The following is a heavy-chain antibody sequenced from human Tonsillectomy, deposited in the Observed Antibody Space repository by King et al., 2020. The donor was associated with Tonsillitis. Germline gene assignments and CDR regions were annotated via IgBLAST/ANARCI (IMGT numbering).Heavy chain of an antibody. CDR1: GFTFSSYA. D-gene: IGHD3-22*01. CDR2: FSGSGGST. Sequence: EAQLVESGGGLVQPGGSLRLSCAASGFTFSSYAMSWVRQAPGKGLEWGSTFSGSGGSTYYADSVKGRFTIARDNTKNTRYLQMNSLRAEDTAIYHCAKVLGYESSGYYHDWGQGTLVTVSS. J-gene: IGHJ4*02. CDR3: AKVLGYESSGYYHD. V-gene: IGHV3-23*04.